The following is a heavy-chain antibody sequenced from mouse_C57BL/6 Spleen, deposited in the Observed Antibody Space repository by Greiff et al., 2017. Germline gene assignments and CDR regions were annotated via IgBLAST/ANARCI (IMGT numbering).Heavy chain of an antibody. J-gene: IGHJ4*01. D-gene: IGHD3-2*02. Sequence: VKLQQPGAELVMPGASVKLSCKASGYTFTSYWMHWVKQRPGQGLEWIGEIDPSDSYTNYNQKFKGKSTLTVDKSSSTAYMQLSSLTSEDSAVYYCARGGSGYDAMDYWGQGTSVTVSS. CDR3: ARGGSGYDAMDY. CDR2: IDPSDSYT. V-gene: IGHV1-69*01. CDR1: GYTFTSYW.